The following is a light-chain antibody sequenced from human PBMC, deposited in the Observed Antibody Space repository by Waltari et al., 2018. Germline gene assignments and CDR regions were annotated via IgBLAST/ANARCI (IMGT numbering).Light chain of an antibody. CDR3: QHYVRLPAT. Sequence: EIVLTQSPGTLSLSPGDRATLSCRASPSVGRPLAWYQLKPGQAPRLLIYAASTRATGIPDRFSGSGSGTDFSLTISRLEPEDFAVYFCQHYVRLPATFGQGTRVEIK. CDR2: AAS. CDR1: PSVGRP. J-gene: IGKJ1*01. V-gene: IGKV3-20*01.